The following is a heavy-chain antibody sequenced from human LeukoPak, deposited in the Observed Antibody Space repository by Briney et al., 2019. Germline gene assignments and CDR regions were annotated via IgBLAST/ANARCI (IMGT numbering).Heavy chain of an antibody. CDR3: ASRRGY. CDR1: GFTFDDYA. Sequence: GGSLRLSCAASGFTFDDYAMHWVRQAPGKGLEWASGISWNSGSIGYADSVKGRFTISRDNAKNSLYLQMNSLRAEDTALYYCASRRGYWGQGTLVTVSS. V-gene: IGHV3-9*01. CDR2: ISWNSGSI. J-gene: IGHJ4*02.